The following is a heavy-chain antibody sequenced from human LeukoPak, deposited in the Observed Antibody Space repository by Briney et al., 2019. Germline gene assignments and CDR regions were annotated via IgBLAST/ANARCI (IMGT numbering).Heavy chain of an antibody. D-gene: IGHD3-10*01. CDR1: GYTSSAYD. Sequence: ASVKVSCKTSGYTSSAYDINWVRQAAGQRLEWMGWMNPNSGDTVFAQKFQGRVTISTKISINTAYMELSRLTSEDTAIYYCAIALGELFFDYWGQGTPVTVSS. CDR2: MNPNSGDT. V-gene: IGHV1-8*03. CDR3: AIALGELFFDY. J-gene: IGHJ4*02.